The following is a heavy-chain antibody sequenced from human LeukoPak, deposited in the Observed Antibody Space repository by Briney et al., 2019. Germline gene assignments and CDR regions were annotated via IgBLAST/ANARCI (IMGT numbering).Heavy chain of an antibody. Sequence: PSETLSLTCAVSGYSISSGYYWGWIRQPPGKGLEWIGSIYHSGSTYYNPSLKSRVTISVDTSKNQFSLKPSSVTAADTAVYYCAREADIVVVPAAIDNWFDPWGQGTLVTVSS. D-gene: IGHD2-2*02. V-gene: IGHV4-38-2*01. CDR1: GYSISSGYY. CDR2: IYHSGST. J-gene: IGHJ5*02. CDR3: AREADIVVVPAAIDNWFDP.